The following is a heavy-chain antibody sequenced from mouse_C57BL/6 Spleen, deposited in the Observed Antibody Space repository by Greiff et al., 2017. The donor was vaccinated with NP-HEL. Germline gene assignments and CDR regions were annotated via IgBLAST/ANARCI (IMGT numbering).Heavy chain of an antibody. D-gene: IGHD2-4*01. CDR1: GFSFNTYA. J-gene: IGHJ4*01. V-gene: IGHV10-1*01. CDR2: IRSKSNNYAT. Sequence: EVKLVESGGGLVQPKGSLKLSCAASGFSFNTYAMNWVRQAPGKGLEWVARIRSKSNNYATYYADSVKDRFTISRDDSESMLYLQMNNLKTEDTAMYYCVRPYYYDYDVEAMDYWGQGTSVTVSS. CDR3: VRPYYYDYDVEAMDY.